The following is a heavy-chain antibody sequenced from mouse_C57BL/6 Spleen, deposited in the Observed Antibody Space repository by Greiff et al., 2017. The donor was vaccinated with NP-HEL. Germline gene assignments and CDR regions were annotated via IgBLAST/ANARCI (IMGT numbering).Heavy chain of an antibody. J-gene: IGHJ3*01. Sequence: QVQLQQPGAELVMPGASVKLSCKASGYTFTSYWMHWVKQRPGQGLEWIGEIDPSDSYTNYNQKFKGKSTLTLDKSSSTAYMQLSSLTSEDSAVYYCASYYYGSSYHWGQGTLVTVSA. CDR3: ASYYYGSSYH. CDR2: IDPSDSYT. V-gene: IGHV1-69*01. CDR1: GYTFTSYW. D-gene: IGHD1-1*01.